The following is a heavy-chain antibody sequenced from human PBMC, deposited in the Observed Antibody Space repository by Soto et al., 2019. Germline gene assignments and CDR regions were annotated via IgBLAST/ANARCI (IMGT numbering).Heavy chain of an antibody. CDR1: GYSFSNNW. CDR3: ARHNRYSSTWFEGWFDP. CDR2: MHPGDSDT. D-gene: IGHD6-13*01. Sequence: EVQLLQSGAEVKKAGESLKISCKGSGYSFSNNWVGWVRQMPGKGLEWMGIMHPGDSDTRYSPSFQGQVTISADKSINTAYLQWSSLKPSDSAMYYCARHNRYSSTWFEGWFDPWGQGTLVTVSS. J-gene: IGHJ5*02. V-gene: IGHV5-51*03.